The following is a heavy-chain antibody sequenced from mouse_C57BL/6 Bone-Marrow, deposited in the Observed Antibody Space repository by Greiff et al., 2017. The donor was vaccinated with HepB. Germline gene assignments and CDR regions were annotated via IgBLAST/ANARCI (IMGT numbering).Heavy chain of an antibody. D-gene: IGHD1-1*01. CDR3: ARCPSTVVVY. CDR1: GYTFTSYG. V-gene: IGHV1-81*01. CDR2: IYPRSGNT. J-gene: IGHJ2*01. Sequence: QVQLKESGAELARPGASVKLSCKASGYTFTSYGISWVKQRTGQGLEWIGEIYPRSGNTYYNEKFKGKATLTADKSSSTAYMELRSLTSEDSAVYFCARCPSTVVVYWGQGTTLTVSS.